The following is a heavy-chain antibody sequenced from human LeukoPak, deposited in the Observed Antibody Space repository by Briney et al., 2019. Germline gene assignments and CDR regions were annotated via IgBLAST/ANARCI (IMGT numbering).Heavy chain of an antibody. CDR2: INPNSGGT. CDR1: GYTFTGYY. Sequence: ASVKVSCKASGYTFTGYYMHWVRQAPGQGLEWMGWINPNSGGTNYAQKFQGRVTMTRDTSISTAYMELSRLRSDDTAVYYCARVGGTDYGSPAEYFQHWGQGTLVTVSS. D-gene: IGHD4-17*01. CDR3: ARVGGTDYGSPAEYFQH. V-gene: IGHV1-2*02. J-gene: IGHJ1*01.